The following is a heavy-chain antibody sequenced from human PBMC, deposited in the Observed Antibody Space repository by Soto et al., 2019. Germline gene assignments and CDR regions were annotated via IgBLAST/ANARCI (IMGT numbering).Heavy chain of an antibody. CDR3: AHRQAVTNGKYFDY. CDR2: IYWDDDK. CDR1: GCSLSTRKEG. J-gene: IGHJ4*02. Sequence: PKQAVTLNCTFSGCSLSTRKEGVGWIRQPPGKALEWLALIYWDDDKRYSPSLKSRLTITKDTSKNQVVLTMTNMDPVDTATYYCAHRQAVTNGKYFDYWGEGTLVTVSS. V-gene: IGHV2-5*02. D-gene: IGHD4-17*01.